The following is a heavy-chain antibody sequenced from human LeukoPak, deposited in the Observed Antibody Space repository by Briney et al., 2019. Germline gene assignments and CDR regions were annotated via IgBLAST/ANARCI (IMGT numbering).Heavy chain of an antibody. D-gene: IGHD1-26*01. Sequence: SETLSLTCTVSGGSINNYYWSWIRQPAGKGLEWIGRINASGRTNYNPSLKSRVTMSVDTSKNQFSLKVNSVTAADTAVYYCARGRYSGSYRNYYYYYGMDVWGQGTTVTVSS. J-gene: IGHJ6*02. V-gene: IGHV4-4*07. CDR2: INASGRT. CDR3: ARGRYSGSYRNYYYYYGMDV. CDR1: GGSINNYY.